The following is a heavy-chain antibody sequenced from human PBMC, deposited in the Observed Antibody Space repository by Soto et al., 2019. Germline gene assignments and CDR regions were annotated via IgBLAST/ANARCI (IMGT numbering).Heavy chain of an antibody. CDR1: GDTFYNYA. J-gene: IGHJ4*02. D-gene: IGHD2-2*01. Sequence: QVQLVQSGAEVKKPGSSVKVSCKDSGDTFYNYAISWVRQAPGQGLEWMGCIIPIFGTANYAQKFQGRVTITADESTTTAYMEMSSLRSDDTAVYYLAHSAQDIILVPTAMGSLDYWGQGTLVTVSS. CDR3: AHSAQDIILVPTAMGSLDY. CDR2: IIPIFGTA. V-gene: IGHV1-69*12.